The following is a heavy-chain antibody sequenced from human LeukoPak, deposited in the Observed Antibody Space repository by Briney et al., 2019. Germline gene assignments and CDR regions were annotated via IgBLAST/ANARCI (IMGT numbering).Heavy chain of an antibody. CDR1: GDSVSSNGAS. D-gene: IGHD3-3*01. J-gene: IGHJ4*02. Sequence: SQTLSLTCAISGDSVSSNGASWNWIRQSPSRGLEWLGRTYYRSQQWHSDYAPSVKGRITLNPDTSKNQFSLQLNSMTPEDTAVYYCGRETDFGVVTNWGQGTLVTVSS. V-gene: IGHV6-1*01. CDR3: GRETDFGVVTN. CDR2: TYYRSQQWHS.